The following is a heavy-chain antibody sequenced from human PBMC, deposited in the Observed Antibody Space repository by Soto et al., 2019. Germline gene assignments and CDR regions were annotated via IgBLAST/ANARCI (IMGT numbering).Heavy chain of an antibody. CDR1: WFTFTSYP. Sequence: LSSAVSWFTFTSYPMTWVRQAPGKGLEWVSAISGSGGSEFYADSVKGRFTISRDNSKNTLYLQMKSLRAEDTALYYCAKGDTTMITKYYAMDVWGRGTTVTVSS. CDR2: ISGSGGSE. J-gene: IGHJ6*02. D-gene: IGHD5-18*01. CDR3: AKGDTTMITKYYAMDV. V-gene: IGHV3-23*01.